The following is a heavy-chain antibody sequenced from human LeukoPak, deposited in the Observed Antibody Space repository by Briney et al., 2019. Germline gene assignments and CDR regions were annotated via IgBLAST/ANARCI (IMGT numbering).Heavy chain of an antibody. V-gene: IGHV3-23*01. J-gene: IGHJ4*02. CDR2: ISGSGGST. CDR1: GFTFSSYA. Sequence: GGSLRLSCAASGFTFSSYAMSWVRQAPGEGLEWVSAISGSGGSTYYADSVKGRFTISRDNSKNSLYLQMNSLRTEDTALYYCAKGPPTPAYCSGGSCSRPGFDYWGQGTLVTVSS. D-gene: IGHD2-15*01. CDR3: AKGPPTPAYCSGGSCSRPGFDY.